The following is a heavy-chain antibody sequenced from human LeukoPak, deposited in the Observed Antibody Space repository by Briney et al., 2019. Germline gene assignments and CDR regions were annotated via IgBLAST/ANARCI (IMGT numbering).Heavy chain of an antibody. D-gene: IGHD6-13*01. J-gene: IGHJ5*02. CDR2: LHNSGST. Sequence: PSETLSLTCTVSGDSINTNNHWAWIRQPAGKGLEWIGRLHNSGSTNYNPSLQSRATIPVDTSKNQFSLKMTSATAADTAVYFCARDPLRSSFDPWGQGILVTVSS. V-gene: IGHV4-4*07. CDR3: ARDPLRSSFDP. CDR1: GDSINTNN.